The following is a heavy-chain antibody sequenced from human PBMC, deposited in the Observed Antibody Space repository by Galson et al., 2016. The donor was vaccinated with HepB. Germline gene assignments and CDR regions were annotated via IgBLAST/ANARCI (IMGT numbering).Heavy chain of an antibody. V-gene: IGHV4-39*01. CDR3: ARDPGSSPPEYYYAMDV. CDR1: GPSSGSRTYY. CDR2: IYYSGAT. D-gene: IGHD1-14*01. Sequence: SETLSLTCTVSGPSSGSRTYYWAWIRQPPGKPLECIGNIYYSGATHYNPSLESRVTISLDASKNQFSLKLTSVTAADTAIYYCARDPGSSPPEYYYAMDVWSPGTTVTVSS. J-gene: IGHJ6*02.